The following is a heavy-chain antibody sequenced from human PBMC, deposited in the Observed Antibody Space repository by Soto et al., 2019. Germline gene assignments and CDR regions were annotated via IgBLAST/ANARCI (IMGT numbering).Heavy chain of an antibody. CDR1: GFTCSSYS. Sequence: PGGSLRLSCAASGFTCSSYSVNWVRQAPGKGLEWVSSISSSSSYIYYADSVKGRFTISRDNAKNSLYLQMNSLRAEDTAVYYCARDITIFGVAPYYFDYWGQGTLVTVSS. D-gene: IGHD3-3*01. CDR3: ARDITIFGVAPYYFDY. CDR2: ISSSSSYI. V-gene: IGHV3-21*01. J-gene: IGHJ4*02.